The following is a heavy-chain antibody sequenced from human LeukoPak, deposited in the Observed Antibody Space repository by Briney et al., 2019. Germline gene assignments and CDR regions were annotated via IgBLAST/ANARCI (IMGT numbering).Heavy chain of an antibody. CDR1: GGSFSGYY. V-gene: IGHV4-59*01. CDR2: IYYSGST. J-gene: IGHJ5*02. CDR3: ARGGYYGSGNDFRFDP. Sequence: SETLSLTCAVYGGSFSGYYWSWIRQPPGKGLEWIGYIYYSGSTNYKPSPKSRVTISVDTSKNQFSLKLSSVTAADTAVYYCARGGYYGSGNDFRFDPWGQGTLVTVSS. D-gene: IGHD3-10*01.